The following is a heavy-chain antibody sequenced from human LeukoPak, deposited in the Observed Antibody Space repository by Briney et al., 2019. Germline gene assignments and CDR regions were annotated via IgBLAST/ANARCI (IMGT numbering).Heavy chain of an antibody. V-gene: IGHV1-2*02. CDR1: GYTLTDPY. CDR2: INPNSGDT. J-gene: IGHJ4*02. Sequence: GASVKVSCKASGYTLTDPYMHWVRQAPGQGLEWLAWINPNSGDTNYAQKFQGRVTVTRDTSISTAYMELSGLTSDDTAVYYCATEEQYRNYFDHWGQGTLVTVSS. D-gene: IGHD5-18*01. CDR3: ATEEQYRNYFDH.